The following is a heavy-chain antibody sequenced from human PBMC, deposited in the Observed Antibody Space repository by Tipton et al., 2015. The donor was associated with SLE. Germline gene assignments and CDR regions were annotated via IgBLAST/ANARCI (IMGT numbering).Heavy chain of an antibody. Sequence: QSGAEVKKPGSSVKVSCKASGGTFSSYAISWVRQAPGQGLEWMGGIIPIFGTANYAQKLQGRVTMTTDTSTSTAYMELRSLRSDDTAVYYCARDQGYSSGWYWGNNFDYWGQGTLVTVSS. J-gene: IGHJ4*02. CDR2: IIPIFGTA. CDR1: GGTFSSYA. CDR3: ARDQGYSSGWYWGNNFDY. D-gene: IGHD6-19*01. V-gene: IGHV1-69*05.